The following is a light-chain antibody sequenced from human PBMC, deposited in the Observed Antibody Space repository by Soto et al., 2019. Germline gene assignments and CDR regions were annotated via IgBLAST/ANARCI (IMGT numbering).Light chain of an antibody. CDR2: EVS. V-gene: IGLV2-14*01. CDR1: SGDIGSYNR. Sequence: QSALTQPASVSGSPGQSITISCTGTSGDIGSYNRVSWYQQHPGKAPKLIIYEVSNRPSGVSNRFSGSKSGNTASLTISGLQAEDEADYYCSSYTSSSISRVFGGGTKLTVL. J-gene: IGLJ2*01. CDR3: SSYTSSSISRV.